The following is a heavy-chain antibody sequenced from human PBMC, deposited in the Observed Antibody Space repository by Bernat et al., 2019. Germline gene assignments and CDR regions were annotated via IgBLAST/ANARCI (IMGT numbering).Heavy chain of an antibody. CDR3: TRGGEVTGRFAS. CDR1: GFTFRNYG. V-gene: IGHV3-7*03. J-gene: IGHJ4*02. CDR2: INVDGSEK. D-gene: IGHD2-21*02. Sequence: VQLVESGGGVVQPGRSLRLSCGASGFTFRNYGMHWVRQAPGKGLEWVANINVDGSEKYYVDSVNGRFTISRDNAKNSLSLQMNSLRAEDTAVYYCTRGGEVTGRFASWGQGTLVTVSS.